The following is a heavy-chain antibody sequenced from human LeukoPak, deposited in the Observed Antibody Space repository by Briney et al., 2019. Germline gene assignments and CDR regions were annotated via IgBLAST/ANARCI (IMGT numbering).Heavy chain of an antibody. CDR2: INSDGSTT. J-gene: IGHJ6*02. CDR1: GFTFDDYA. CDR3: TRGTSMDV. V-gene: IGHV3-74*01. Sequence: GGSLRLSCAASGFTFDDYAMHWVRQAPGKGLAWVSRINSDGSTTGYADSVKGRFTISRDNAKNTLYLQMNSLRAEDTAVYYCTRGTSMDVWGQGTTVTVSS. D-gene: IGHD1-7*01.